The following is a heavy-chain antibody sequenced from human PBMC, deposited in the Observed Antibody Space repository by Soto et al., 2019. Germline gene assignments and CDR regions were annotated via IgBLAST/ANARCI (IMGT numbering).Heavy chain of an antibody. V-gene: IGHV4-4*02. CDR3: VRHGGRLFDY. CDR1: DGFISSSNY. Sequence: QVQLQESGPGLVKPSGTLSLTCAVSDGFISSSNYWSWVRQPPGKGLEWIGQGYHNGGPSYNPSLRSRVTMSIDKSKNQFSLNLSAVTAADTAVYFCVRHGGRLFDYWGPGHLVTVSS. D-gene: IGHD2-15*01. CDR2: GYHNGGP. J-gene: IGHJ4*02.